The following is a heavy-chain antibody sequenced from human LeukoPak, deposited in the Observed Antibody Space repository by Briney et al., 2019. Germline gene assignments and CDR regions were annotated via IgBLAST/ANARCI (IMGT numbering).Heavy chain of an antibody. D-gene: IGHD3-10*01. CDR3: ARGEYGSGSYHIDY. CDR2: ISGSSSYI. CDR1: GFTFSSYS. Sequence: GGSLRLSSAASGFTFSSYSMNWVRQAPGKGLEWVSFISGSSSYIYYAASLKGRFTISRDNAKNSLYLQMNSLRAEDTAVYYCARGEYGSGSYHIDYWGQGTLVTVSS. J-gene: IGHJ4*02. V-gene: IGHV3-21*01.